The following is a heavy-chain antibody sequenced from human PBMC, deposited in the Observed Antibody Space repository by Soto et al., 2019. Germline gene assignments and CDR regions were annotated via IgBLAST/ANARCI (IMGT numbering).Heavy chain of an antibody. J-gene: IGHJ4*02. V-gene: IGHV3-48*03. Sequence: EVQLVESGGGLVQPGGSLRLSCAASGFSFNTYDMNWVRQAPGKGLEWVSYISSSGSTIYYADSVKGRFTVSRDNGKISLYLQMNSLRAGDTAVYYCAYGGSCDYWGQGTQVTVSS. CDR3: AYGGSCDY. CDR1: GFSFNTYD. D-gene: IGHD1-26*01. CDR2: ISSSGSTI.